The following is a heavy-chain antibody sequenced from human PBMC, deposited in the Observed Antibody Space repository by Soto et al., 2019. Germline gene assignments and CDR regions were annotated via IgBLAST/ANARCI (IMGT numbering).Heavy chain of an antibody. Sequence: ASVKVSCKASGYTFTSYGISWVRQAPGQGLEWMGWISAYNGNTNYAQKLQGRVTMTTDTSTSTAYMELRSLRSDDTAVYYCARVLSRYFDWLSPPGFDYWGQGTLVTSPQ. V-gene: IGHV1-18*01. D-gene: IGHD3-9*01. CDR2: ISAYNGNT. CDR1: GYTFTSYG. J-gene: IGHJ4*02. CDR3: ARVLSRYFDWLSPPGFDY.